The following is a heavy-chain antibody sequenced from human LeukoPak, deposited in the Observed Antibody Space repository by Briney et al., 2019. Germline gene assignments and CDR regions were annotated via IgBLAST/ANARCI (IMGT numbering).Heavy chain of an antibody. V-gene: IGHV4-34*01. CDR2: INHSGST. Sequence: SETLSLTCAVYGESFSGYYWSWIRQPPGKGLEWIGDINHSGSTNYNPSLKSRVTISVDTSKNQFSLNLNSVTAADTAVYYCATLDARSSWARIDYWGQGTLVTVSS. J-gene: IGHJ4*02. D-gene: IGHD6-13*01. CDR1: GESFSGYY. CDR3: ATLDARSSWARIDY.